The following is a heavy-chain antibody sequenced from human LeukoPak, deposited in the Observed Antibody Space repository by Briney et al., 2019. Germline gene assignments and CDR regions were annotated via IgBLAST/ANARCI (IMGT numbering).Heavy chain of an antibody. V-gene: IGHV4-30-2*01. CDR2: IYRSGST. J-gene: IGHJ4*02. CDR1: GGSISSGGYS. D-gene: IGHD6-13*01. CDR3: ARGPQDPIAAAGTSEYYFDY. Sequence: PSQTLSLTCAVSGGSISSGGYSWSWIRQPPGKGLEWIGYIYRSGSTYYNPSLKSRVTISVDRSKNQFSLKLSSVTAADTAVYYCARGPQDPIAAAGTSEYYFDYWGQGTLVTVSS.